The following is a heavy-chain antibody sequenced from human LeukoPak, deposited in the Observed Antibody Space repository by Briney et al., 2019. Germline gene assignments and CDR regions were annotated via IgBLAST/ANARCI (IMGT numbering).Heavy chain of an antibody. CDR3: ARDQLRTTEAVAFDI. CDR1: GGSISSSSYY. D-gene: IGHD5-18*01. J-gene: IGHJ3*02. CDR2: IYYSGYT. V-gene: IGHV4-39*02. Sequence: SETLSLTCTVSGGSISSSSYYWGWIRQPPGKGLEWIGSIYYSGYTYYNPSVESRVTISVDTSKNQFSLKLSSVTPEDTAVYYCARDQLRTTEAVAFDIWGQGTMVTVSS.